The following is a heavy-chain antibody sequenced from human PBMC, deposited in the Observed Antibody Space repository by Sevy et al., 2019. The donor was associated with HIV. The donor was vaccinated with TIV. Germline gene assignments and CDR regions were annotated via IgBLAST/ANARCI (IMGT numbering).Heavy chain of an antibody. CDR1: GFTFSNYS. D-gene: IGHD5-18*01. J-gene: IGHJ4*02. Sequence: GGSLRLSCATSGFTFSNYSMNWARQAPGKGLEWLLYISSSTSIIYYADSVKGRFTISRDNAKNSLYLQMSSLRDEDTAVYYCVRGKSGYSYGFDYWGQGTLVTVSS. CDR2: ISSSTSII. CDR3: VRGKSGYSYGFDY. V-gene: IGHV3-48*02.